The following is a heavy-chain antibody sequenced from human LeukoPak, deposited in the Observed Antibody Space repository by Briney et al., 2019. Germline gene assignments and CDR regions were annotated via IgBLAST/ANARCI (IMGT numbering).Heavy chain of an antibody. D-gene: IGHD5-18*01. V-gene: IGHV4-30-4*01. CDR3: AREAAMDPSFDY. Sequence: PSETLSLTCTVSGGSISRGDYYWSWIRQPPGKGLEWIGYIYYSVSTYYNPFLKSRLTLSVDTSKNQFSLKLSSVTAADTAVYYCAREAAMDPSFDYWGQGTLVTVSS. CDR2: IYYSVST. J-gene: IGHJ4*02. CDR1: GGSISRGDYY.